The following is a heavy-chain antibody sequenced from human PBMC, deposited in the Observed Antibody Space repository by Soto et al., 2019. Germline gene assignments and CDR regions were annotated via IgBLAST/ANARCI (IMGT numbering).Heavy chain of an antibody. CDR3: ARAPTSRLDY. CDR1: GFTFRTFV. CDR2: ISSDGFTQ. V-gene: IGHV3-30*15. Sequence: GGSLRLSCAVSGFTFRTFVMHWVRQAPGKGLEWVAVISSDGFTQYYADSVKGRFTISRDNSKNTLFLQMGGLRPEDTAVYFCARAPTSRLDYWGQGTLVTVSS. J-gene: IGHJ4*02.